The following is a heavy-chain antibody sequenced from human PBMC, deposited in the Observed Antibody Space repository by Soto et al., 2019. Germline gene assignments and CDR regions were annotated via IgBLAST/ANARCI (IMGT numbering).Heavy chain of an antibody. CDR2: IYTSGST. V-gene: IGHV4-4*07. Sequence: SETLSLTCTVSGGSISSYYWSWIRQPAGKGLEWIGRIYTSGSTNYNPSLKSRVTMSVDTSKNQFSLNLSSVTAAADTAMYYCARDRITLANDAFDIWGQGTMVTVSS. D-gene: IGHD3-10*01. CDR3: ARDRITLANDAFDI. CDR1: GGSISSYY. J-gene: IGHJ3*02.